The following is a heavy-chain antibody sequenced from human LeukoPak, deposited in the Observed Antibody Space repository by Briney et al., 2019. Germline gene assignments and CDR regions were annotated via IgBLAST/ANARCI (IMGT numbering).Heavy chain of an antibody. CDR1: GFTFSDYY. CDR2: ISSSGSTI. Sequence: GGSLRLSCAASGFTFSDYYMSWIRQAPGKGLEWVSYISSSGSTIYCADSVKGRFTISRDNAKNSLYLQMNSLRAEDTAVYYCARFAEEDFGYFDYWGQGTLVTVSS. CDR3: ARFAEEDFGYFDY. D-gene: IGHD3-3*01. V-gene: IGHV3-11*01. J-gene: IGHJ4*02.